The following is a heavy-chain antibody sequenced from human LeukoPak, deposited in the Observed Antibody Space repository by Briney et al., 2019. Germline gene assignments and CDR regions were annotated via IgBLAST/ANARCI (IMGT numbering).Heavy chain of an antibody. Sequence: ASVKVSCKASEYTFTGYYMHWVRQAPGQGLEWMGWINPNSGGTNYAQKFQGRVTMTRDTSISTAYMELSGLRSDDTAVYYCARDRYYYGSGKTNWFDPWGQGTLVTVSS. CDR1: EYTFTGYY. D-gene: IGHD3-10*01. V-gene: IGHV1-2*02. J-gene: IGHJ5*02. CDR2: INPNSGGT. CDR3: ARDRYYYGSGKTNWFDP.